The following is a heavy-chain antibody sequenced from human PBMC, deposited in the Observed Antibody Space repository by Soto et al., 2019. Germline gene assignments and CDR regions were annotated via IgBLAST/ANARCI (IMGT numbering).Heavy chain of an antibody. CDR3: ATHRSGRFLEWLPEGSLGY. D-gene: IGHD3-3*01. CDR1: GYTLTDLS. Sequence: QVQLVQSGAEVKKPGASVKVSCKVSGYTLTDLSMQWVRQAPGKGLEWMGGFDPEDGETIYAEKFQGRVTMTEDTAADRAYMELSSLRSEDTAVYYCATHRSGRFLEWLPEGSLGYWGQVALVTVSS. J-gene: IGHJ4*02. CDR2: FDPEDGET. V-gene: IGHV1-24*01.